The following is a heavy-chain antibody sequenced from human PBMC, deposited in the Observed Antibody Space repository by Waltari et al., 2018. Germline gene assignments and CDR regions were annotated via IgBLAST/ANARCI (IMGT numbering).Heavy chain of an antibody. CDR3: ATALGDNISASRAFEI. D-gene: IGHD1-20*01. CDR1: GYSFSDYY. V-gene: IGHV1-69-2*01. CDR2: IDPEDGET. Sequence: SGAELVKPGTTVKISCKVSGYSFSDYYIHWVQQAPGKGLQWMGLIDPEDGETIYADNFRDTITLTADTSTNTAYLELNNVSSQDTAVFYCATALGDNISASRAFEIWGQGTMITVAS. J-gene: IGHJ3*02.